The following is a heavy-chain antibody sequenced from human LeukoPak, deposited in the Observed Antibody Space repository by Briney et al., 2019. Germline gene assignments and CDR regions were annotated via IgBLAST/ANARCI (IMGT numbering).Heavy chain of an antibody. CDR1: GGSIRSSYYY. Sequence: SETLSLTCTVSGGSIRSSYYYWGWIRQPPGKGLEWIGEINHSGSTNYNPSLKSRVTISVDTSKNQFSLKLSSVTAADTAVYYCARARQGTVTIRMRVFYFDYWGQGTLVTVSS. J-gene: IGHJ4*02. D-gene: IGHD4-17*01. CDR2: INHSGST. V-gene: IGHV4-39*07. CDR3: ARARQGTVTIRMRVFYFDY.